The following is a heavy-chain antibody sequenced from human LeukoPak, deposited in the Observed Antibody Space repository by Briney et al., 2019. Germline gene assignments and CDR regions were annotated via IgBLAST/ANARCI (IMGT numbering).Heavy chain of an antibody. J-gene: IGHJ4*02. Sequence: GGSLRLSCAASGFTFSDYYMSWIRQAPGKGLEWVSYISSSGSTIYYADSVKGRFTISRDNAKNSLYLQMNSLRAEDTAVYYCARAGLGLDYGDYVPLFDYWGQGTLVTVSS. V-gene: IGHV3-11*04. CDR3: ARAGLGLDYGDYVPLFDY. CDR2: ISSSGSTI. CDR1: GFTFSDYY. D-gene: IGHD4-17*01.